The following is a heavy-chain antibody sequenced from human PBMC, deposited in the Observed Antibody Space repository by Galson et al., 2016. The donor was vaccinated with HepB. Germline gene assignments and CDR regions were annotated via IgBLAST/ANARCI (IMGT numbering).Heavy chain of an antibody. D-gene: IGHD6-19*01. Sequence: SLRLSCAASGFSVSSFYMGWVRQAPGKGLEWVSVIECGGSTVYADPVRGRFIISRDSSKNTIYLQMNSLRAEDTAVYYCASLDTLSGLSLYFDYWGQVILVTFSS. CDR1: GFSVSSFY. CDR3: ASLDTLSGLSLYFDY. J-gene: IGHJ4*02. CDR2: IECGGST. V-gene: IGHV3-53*01.